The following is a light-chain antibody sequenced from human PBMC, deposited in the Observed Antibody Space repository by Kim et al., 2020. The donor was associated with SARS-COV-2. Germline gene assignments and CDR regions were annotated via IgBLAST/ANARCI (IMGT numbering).Light chain of an antibody. Sequence: SALTQPPSASGSPGQSVTISCSGTSTDFTTYNYVSWYQQHPGKAPKLIIYEITKRPSGVPDRFSGSKSGDTASLTVSGLQAEDEADYYCTSHANDNYVFGTGTKVTVL. V-gene: IGLV2-8*01. CDR1: STDFTTYNY. CDR2: EIT. J-gene: IGLJ1*01. CDR3: TSHANDNYV.